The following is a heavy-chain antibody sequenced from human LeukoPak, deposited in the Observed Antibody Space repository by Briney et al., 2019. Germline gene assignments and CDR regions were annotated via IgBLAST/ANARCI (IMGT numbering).Heavy chain of an antibody. CDR2: MKSNNGHT. CDR3: ARGPPNWGMVGY. D-gene: IGHD7-27*01. V-gene: IGHV1-8*01. Sequence: NXVXQAXXXXLXWMGWMKSNNGHTGYAQKFQGRVTMTRDTSISTAYMELSSLTFEDTAVYYCARGPPNWGMVGYWGQGTLVTVSS. J-gene: IGHJ4*02.